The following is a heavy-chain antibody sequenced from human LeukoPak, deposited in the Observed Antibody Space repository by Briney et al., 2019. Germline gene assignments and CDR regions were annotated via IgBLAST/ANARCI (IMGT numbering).Heavy chain of an antibody. CDR1: GYTFTSYY. J-gene: IGHJ6*04. Sequence: GASVKVSCKASGYTFTSYYMHWVRQAPGQGLEWMGIINPSGGSTSYAQKFQGRVTMTRDTSTSTVYMELSSLRSEDTAVYYCDRDHRKEPMADVWGKGTTVTVSS. D-gene: IGHD3-10*01. CDR3: DRDHRKEPMADV. CDR2: INPSGGST. V-gene: IGHV1-46*03.